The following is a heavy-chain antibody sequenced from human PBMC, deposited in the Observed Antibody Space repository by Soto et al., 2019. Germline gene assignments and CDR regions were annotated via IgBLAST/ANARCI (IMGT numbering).Heavy chain of an antibody. CDR3: ARGVVLVPAARDAFDV. D-gene: IGHD2-8*02. CDR2: ISSTGTTI. J-gene: IGHJ3*01. V-gene: IGHV3-48*03. Sequence: GGSLRLSCAASGFTFSSHEMNWVRQAQGKGLEWVSYISSTGTTIYYADSVKARVTISRDNAKNSLYLHMTSLRAEDTALYYCARGVVLVPAARDAFDVWGQGTLVTVSS. CDR1: GFTFSSHE.